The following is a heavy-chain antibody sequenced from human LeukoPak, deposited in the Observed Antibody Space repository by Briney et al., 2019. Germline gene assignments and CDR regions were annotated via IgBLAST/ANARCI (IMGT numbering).Heavy chain of an antibody. Sequence: GGSLRLSCAVSGFTFSDYYMSWIRQAPGKGLEWVSYISSSGSTIYYADSVKGRFTISRDNAKNSLYLQMDSLRAEDTAVYYCAREGYSGSYFDYWGQGTLVTVSS. CDR3: AREGYSGSYFDY. J-gene: IGHJ4*02. CDR1: GFTFSDYY. D-gene: IGHD1-26*01. V-gene: IGHV3-11*01. CDR2: ISSSGSTI.